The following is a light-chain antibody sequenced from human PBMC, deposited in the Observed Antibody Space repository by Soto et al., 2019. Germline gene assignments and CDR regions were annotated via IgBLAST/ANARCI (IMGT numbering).Light chain of an antibody. J-gene: IGKJ5*01. CDR2: DAS. CDR1: QSVSSY. Sequence: EIVLTQSPATLSLSPGEKATLSFSASQSVSSYLAWYQQKPGQAPRLLIYDASNRATGIPARFSGSGSGTDFTLTIRSLEPEDFAVYYCQQRSNWPPITCGQGTRREI. CDR3: QQRSNWPPIT. V-gene: IGKV3-11*01.